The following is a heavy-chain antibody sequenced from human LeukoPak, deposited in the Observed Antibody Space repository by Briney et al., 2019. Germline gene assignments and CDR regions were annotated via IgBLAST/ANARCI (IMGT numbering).Heavy chain of an antibody. D-gene: IGHD2-15*01. V-gene: IGHV4-4*07. CDR2: IFPSGST. J-gene: IGHJ5*02. Sequence: SSETLSLTCTVSGGSISSYYWSWIRQPAGKGLEWIGRIFPSGSTNYNPSLKSPFTMSVDTSKNQFSLKLSSVTAADTAVYYCARGLYCSGDTCYETENWFDPWGQGTLDTVSS. CDR1: GGSISSYY. CDR3: ARGLYCSGDTCYETENWFDP.